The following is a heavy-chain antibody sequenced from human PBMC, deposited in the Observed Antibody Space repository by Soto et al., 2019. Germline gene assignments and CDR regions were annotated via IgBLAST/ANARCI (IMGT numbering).Heavy chain of an antibody. Sequence: GGSLRLSCVDSGSPFSDYAMSWVRQAQGKGLEWVSSISGSGDYPFYADSVKGRFTISRDNAKNTLYLQMNTLRAEDTAVYYCTRDRGGRYGSWFDPWGQRTLVTVP. D-gene: IGHD1-26*01. CDR2: ISGSGDYP. V-gene: IGHV3-23*01. CDR3: TRDRGGRYGSWFDP. CDR1: GSPFSDYA. J-gene: IGHJ5*02.